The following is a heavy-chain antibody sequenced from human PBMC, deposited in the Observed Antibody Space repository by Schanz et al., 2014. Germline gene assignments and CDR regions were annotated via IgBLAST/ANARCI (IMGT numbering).Heavy chain of an antibody. D-gene: IGHD5-12*01. V-gene: IGHV1-3*04. CDR1: EYSFTSYS. CDR2: SNTGSGDT. CDR3: ARGIGGYGANNYFDY. J-gene: IGHJ4*02. Sequence: QVHLVQSGAEVKRPGASVKVSCKASEYSFTSYSMHWVRQAPGQRLEWMGWSNTGSGDTKYSQNFQGRVTITRDTSASTDYMELSSLRSEDTAVYSCARGIGGYGANNYFDYWGQGTLVTVSS.